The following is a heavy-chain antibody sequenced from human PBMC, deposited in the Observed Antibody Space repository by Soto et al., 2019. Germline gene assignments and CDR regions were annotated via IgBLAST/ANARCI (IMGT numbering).Heavy chain of an antibody. J-gene: IGHJ6*02. Sequence: SGPTLVNPTQTLTLTCTFSGFSLSTSGVGVGWIRQPPGKALEWLALIYWNDDKRYSPSLKSRLTITKDTSKNQVVLTMTNMDPVDTATYYCALTVGVEALGIAAAPVDYYGMDVWGQGTTVTVSS. D-gene: IGHD6-13*01. CDR2: IYWNDDK. V-gene: IGHV2-5*01. CDR3: ALTVGVEALGIAAAPVDYYGMDV. CDR1: GFSLSTSGVG.